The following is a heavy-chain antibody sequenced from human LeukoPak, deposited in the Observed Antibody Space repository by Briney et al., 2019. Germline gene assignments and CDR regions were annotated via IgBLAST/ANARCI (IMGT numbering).Heavy chain of an antibody. V-gene: IGHV4-39*01. CDR1: GGSISSGSYY. J-gene: IGHJ5*02. D-gene: IGHD5-18*01. Sequence: SETLSLTCTVSGGSISSGSYYWGWIRQPPGKGLEWIGSIYYSGSTYYNPSLKSRVTISVDTSKNQFSLKLSSVTAADTAVYYCARHFTGYSYGWLNWFDPWGQGTLVTVSS. CDR2: IYYSGST. CDR3: ARHFTGYSYGWLNWFDP.